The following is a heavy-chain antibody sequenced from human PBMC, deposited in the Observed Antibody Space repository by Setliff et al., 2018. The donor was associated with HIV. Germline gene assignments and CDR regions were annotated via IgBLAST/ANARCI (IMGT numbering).Heavy chain of an antibody. V-gene: IGHV1-18*01. CDR2: ISAYNGNT. D-gene: IGHD3-10*01. J-gene: IGHJ6*02. Sequence: GPVKVSCKASGGTFSSYGISWVRQAPGQGLEWMGWISAYNGNTNYAQKLQGRVTMTTDTSTSTAYMELRSLRSDDTAVYYCARACLVRGVIITNYGMDVWGQGTTVTVSS. CDR3: ARACLVRGVIITNYGMDV. CDR1: GGTFSSYG.